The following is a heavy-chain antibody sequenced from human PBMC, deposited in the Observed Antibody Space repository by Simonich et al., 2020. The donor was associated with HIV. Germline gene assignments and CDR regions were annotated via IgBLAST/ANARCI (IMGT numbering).Heavy chain of an antibody. CDR3: ARPARSGTFFEY. J-gene: IGHJ4*02. D-gene: IGHD3-10*01. Sequence: EVQLVESGGGLVQPGGSLRLSCAASGFTFSSYSMNWVRQAPGKGLGRISYINSSSSTIYYADSVKGRCTISRDNAKNSLYLQMNSLRVEDTAVYYCARPARSGTFFEYWGQGTLVTVSS. CDR1: GFTFSSYS. CDR2: INSSSSTI. V-gene: IGHV3-48*01.